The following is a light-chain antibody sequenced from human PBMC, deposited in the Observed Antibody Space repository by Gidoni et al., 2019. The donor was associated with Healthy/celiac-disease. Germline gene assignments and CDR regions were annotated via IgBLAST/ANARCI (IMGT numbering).Light chain of an antibody. V-gene: IGKV1-39*01. J-gene: IGKJ1*01. CDR2: AAS. Sequence: DIQMTQSPSSLSASVGDRVTITCRASQSISSYLNWYQQKPGKAPKLLIYAASSLQRGVPSRFSGSGSATDFTLTISSLQPEDFATYYCQQSYSTPRTFGQGTKVEIK. CDR3: QQSYSTPRT. CDR1: QSISSY.